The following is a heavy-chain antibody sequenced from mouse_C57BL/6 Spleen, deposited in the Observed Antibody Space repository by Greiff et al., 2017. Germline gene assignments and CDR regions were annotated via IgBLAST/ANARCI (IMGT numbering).Heavy chain of an antibody. CDR1: GYAFSSSW. D-gene: IGHD1-1*01. Sequence: QVQLQQSGPELVKPGASVKISCKASGYAFSSSWMNWVKQRPGQGLEWIGRIYPGDGDTTYNGKFKGKATLTADKSSSTAYMQLSSLTSEDSAVYFWARRGVSNVVAFDYWGQGTTLTVSS. J-gene: IGHJ2*01. CDR3: ARRGVSNVVAFDY. CDR2: IYPGDGDT. V-gene: IGHV1-82*01.